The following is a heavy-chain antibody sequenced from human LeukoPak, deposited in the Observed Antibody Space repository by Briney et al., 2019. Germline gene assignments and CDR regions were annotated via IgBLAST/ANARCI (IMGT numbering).Heavy chain of an antibody. CDR2: MKPDGSEI. D-gene: IGHD6-19*01. CDR3: VRDRWGSGFYGGD. CDR1: GLSFADSW. Sequence: PPGGSLRLSCVASGLSFADSWMSWVRQAPGKGPEWVANMKPDGSEINYVDSVKGRFTISRDNAKNALHLRMNSLKAEDTALYYCVRDRWGSGFYGGDWGQGALVTVSS. J-gene: IGHJ4*02. V-gene: IGHV3-7*01.